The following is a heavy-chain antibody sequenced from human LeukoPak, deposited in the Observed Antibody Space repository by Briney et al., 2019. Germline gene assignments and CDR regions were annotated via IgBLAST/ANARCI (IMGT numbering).Heavy chain of an antibody. CDR1: GFTFSSYA. D-gene: IGHD2-15*01. Sequence: PGGSLRLSCAASGFTFSSYAMHWVRQAPGKGLEWVAGISYDVTNKYYADSVKGRFTISRDNSKNTLYLQMNSLRAEDTAVYYCAKTAVVVAASNWFDPWGQGTLVTVSS. V-gene: IGHV3-30-3*02. CDR3: AKTAVVVAASNWFDP. J-gene: IGHJ5*02. CDR2: ISYDVTNK.